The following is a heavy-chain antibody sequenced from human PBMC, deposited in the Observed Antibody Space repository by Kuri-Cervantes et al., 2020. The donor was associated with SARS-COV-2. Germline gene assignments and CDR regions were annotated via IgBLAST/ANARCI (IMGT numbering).Heavy chain of an antibody. CDR2: ISSSSSTI. J-gene: IGHJ4*02. V-gene: IGHV3-48*01. CDR3: ARGMGRYSSSFDY. Sequence: LSLTCAASGFTFSSYSMNWVRQAPGKGLEWVSYISSSSSTIYYADSVKGRFTISRDNAKNSLYLQMNSLRAEDTAVYYCARGMGRYSSSFDYWGQGTLVTVSS. CDR1: GFTFSSYS. D-gene: IGHD6-6*01.